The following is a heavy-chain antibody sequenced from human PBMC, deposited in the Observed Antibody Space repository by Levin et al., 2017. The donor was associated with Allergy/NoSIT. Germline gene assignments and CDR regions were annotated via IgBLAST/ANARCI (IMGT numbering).Heavy chain of an antibody. CDR2: ISGSGGST. Sequence: LSLTCAASGFTFSSYAMSWVRQAPGKGLEWVSAISGSGGSTYYADSVKGRFTISRDNSKNTLYLQMNSLRAEDTAVYYCAKGIVVVVAATLDYWGQGTLVTVSS. CDR3: AKGIVVVVAATLDY. CDR1: GFTFSSYA. D-gene: IGHD2-15*01. J-gene: IGHJ4*02. V-gene: IGHV3-23*01.